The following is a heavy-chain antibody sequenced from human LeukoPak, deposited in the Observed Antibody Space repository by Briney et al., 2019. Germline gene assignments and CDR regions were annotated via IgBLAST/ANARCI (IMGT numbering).Heavy chain of an antibody. CDR1: GGSISSGSYY. CDR2: IYTSGST. J-gene: IGHJ5*02. CDR3: ARADFTIFGVVTPFSP. D-gene: IGHD3-3*01. V-gene: IGHV4-61*02. Sequence: SETLSLTCTVSGGSISSGSYYWSWIRQPAGKGLEWIGRIYTSGSTNYNPSLKSRVTISVDTSKNQFSLKLSSVTAADTAVYYCARADFTIFGVVTPFSPWGQGTLVTVSS.